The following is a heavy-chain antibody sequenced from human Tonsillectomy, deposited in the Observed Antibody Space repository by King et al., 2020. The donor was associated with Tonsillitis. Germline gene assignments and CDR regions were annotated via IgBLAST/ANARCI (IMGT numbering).Heavy chain of an antibody. V-gene: IGHV4-61*02. CDR3: ARDPGSGWYNGAFDI. D-gene: IGHD6-19*01. CDR2: IQTSGSS. Sequence: PLQESGPGLVKPAQTLSLTCTVSGGSIGTGSYYWSWIRQPAGKGLEWIGRIQTSGSSNYNLSLKSRVTISVDMSKNQFSLKLSSVTAADTAVYYCARDPGSGWYNGAFDIWGQGTLVTVSS. J-gene: IGHJ3*02. CDR1: GGSIGTGSYY.